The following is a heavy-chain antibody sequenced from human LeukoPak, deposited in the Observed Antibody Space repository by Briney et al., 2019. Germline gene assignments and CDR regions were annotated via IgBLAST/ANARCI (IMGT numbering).Heavy chain of an antibody. V-gene: IGHV3-23*01. J-gene: IGHJ4*02. CDR1: GFTLSIYA. D-gene: IGHD1-26*01. Sequence: GGSLRLSCAASGFTLSIYAMSWVRQAPGKGLEWVSAISGSGGSTYYADSVKGRFTISRDNSKNTLYLQMNSLRAEDTAVYYCAKMSGQHGGFDYWGQGTLVTVSS. CDR3: AKMSGQHGGFDY. CDR2: ISGSGGST.